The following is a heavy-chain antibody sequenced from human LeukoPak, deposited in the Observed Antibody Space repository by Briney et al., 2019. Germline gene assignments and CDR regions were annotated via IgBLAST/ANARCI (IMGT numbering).Heavy chain of an antibody. J-gene: IGHJ4*02. CDR2: IYTNGNT. CDR3: ARDRHSSGWYYFDY. V-gene: IGHV4-4*07. Sequence: SETLSLTCTVSGGSISSYYWSWIRQPAGKGLEWIGRIYTNGNTNYNPSLKSRVTMSVDTSKNQFSLKLSSVTAADTAVYYCARDRHSSGWYYFDYWGQGTQVTVSS. CDR1: GGSISSYY. D-gene: IGHD6-19*01.